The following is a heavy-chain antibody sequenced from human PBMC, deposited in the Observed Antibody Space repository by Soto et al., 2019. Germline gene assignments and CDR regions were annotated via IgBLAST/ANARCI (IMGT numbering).Heavy chain of an antibody. J-gene: IGHJ4*02. CDR2: ISYDGSNK. Sequence: GGSLRLSYAAAGFTFSSFGMHWVSKAPGQGLEWVAIISYDGSNKYYEDSVKGRFTISRDNSKNTLYLQMNSLRAEDTAIYYCAKSEPYGSGSYYFDYWGQGTLVTVSS. V-gene: IGHV3-30*18. D-gene: IGHD1-26*01. CDR1: GFTFSSFG. CDR3: AKSEPYGSGSYYFDY.